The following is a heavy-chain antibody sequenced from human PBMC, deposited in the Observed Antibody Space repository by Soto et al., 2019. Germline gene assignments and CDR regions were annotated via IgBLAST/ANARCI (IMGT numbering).Heavy chain of an antibody. V-gene: IGHV3-66*01. Sequence: DVQLVESGGGLVQPGGSLRLSCAASGFTVSNNSMNWVRQAPGKGLEWVSVIYSAGATYYAESVRGRFTISRDTSNNTLYLQMNSLRAEDTAVYYCATELAYGDSREGAFDIWGQGTMVTVSS. CDR3: ATELAYGDSREGAFDI. J-gene: IGHJ3*02. CDR2: IYSAGAT. D-gene: IGHD4-17*01. CDR1: GFTVSNNS.